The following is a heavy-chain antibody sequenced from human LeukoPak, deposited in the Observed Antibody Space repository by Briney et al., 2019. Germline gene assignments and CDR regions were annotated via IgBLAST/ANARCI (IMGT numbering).Heavy chain of an antibody. V-gene: IGHV3-23*01. CDR3: ARDRPNYYGSDGHYYRRDGNY. CDR2: ITSRGEST. CDR1: GFTFSIYA. J-gene: IGHJ4*02. Sequence: GGSLRLSCAASGFTFSIYAMSWVRQAPGKGLQWVSSITSRGESTWYVDSVKGRFTITRDNSENTLYLQMHSLRAEDTAVYYCARDRPNYYGSDGHYYRRDGNYWGRGTLVSVSS. D-gene: IGHD3-22*01.